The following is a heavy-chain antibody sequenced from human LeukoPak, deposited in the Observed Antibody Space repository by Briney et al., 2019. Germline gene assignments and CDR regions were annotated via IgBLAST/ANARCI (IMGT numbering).Heavy chain of an antibody. J-gene: IGHJ4*02. V-gene: IGHV3-7*04. D-gene: IGHD3-10*01. CDR2: IKQDESEK. Sequence: GGSLRLSCAASGFTFSSYWMSWVRQAPGKGLEWVANIKQDESEKYYVHSVEGRFTISRDNAKNSLYLQMNSLGAEDTGVYYCARDVPFGESCDYWGQGTLVSVSS. CDR3: ARDVPFGESCDY. CDR1: GFTFSSYW.